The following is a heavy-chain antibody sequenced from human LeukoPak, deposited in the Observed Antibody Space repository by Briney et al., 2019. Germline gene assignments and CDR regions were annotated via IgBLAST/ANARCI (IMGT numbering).Heavy chain of an antibody. Sequence: GGSLRLSCAASGFTFSSYAMHWVRQAPGKGLEWVAVISYDGSHKYYADSVEGRFTISRDNSKNTLYLQMNSLRAEDTAVYYCARGGRGSYSEFFQHWGRGTLVTVSS. CDR3: ARGGRGSYSEFFQH. CDR1: GFTFSSYA. J-gene: IGHJ1*01. CDR2: ISYDGSHK. D-gene: IGHD1-26*01. V-gene: IGHV3-30-3*01.